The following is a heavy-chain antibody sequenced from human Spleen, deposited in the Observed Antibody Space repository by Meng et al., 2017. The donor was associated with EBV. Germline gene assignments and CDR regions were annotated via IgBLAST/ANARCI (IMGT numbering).Heavy chain of an antibody. Sequence: QVQLVQFGAEVKKPGASVKVSCRASGYTFTTYALHWVRQAPGQSLEWVGWINAGNGITKYSQKFQDRVTISRDTSANTAYMELRSLRSEDTAVYYCARGIGVVGTGYLWGQGSLVTVSS. CDR2: INAGNGIT. CDR3: ARGIGVVGTGYL. D-gene: IGHD6-19*01. CDR1: GYTFTTYA. J-gene: IGHJ4*01. V-gene: IGHV1-3*01.